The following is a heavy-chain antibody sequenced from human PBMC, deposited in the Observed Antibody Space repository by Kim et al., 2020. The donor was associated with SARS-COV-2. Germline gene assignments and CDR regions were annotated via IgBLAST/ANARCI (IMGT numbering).Heavy chain of an antibody. CDR3: AREAVAGSFDY. V-gene: IGHV1-3*01. D-gene: IGHD6-19*01. CDR2: NT. J-gene: IGHJ4*02. Sequence: NTRYSQKFQGRVSITRDTSATTAYLEVSVLISEDTAVYYCAREAVAGSFDYWGQGSLVTVSS.